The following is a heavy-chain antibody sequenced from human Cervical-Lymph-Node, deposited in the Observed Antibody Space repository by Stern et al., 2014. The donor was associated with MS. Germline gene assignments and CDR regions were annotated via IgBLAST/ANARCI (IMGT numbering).Heavy chain of an antibody. CDR1: GGSISSTNW. V-gene: IGHV4-4*02. CDR2: IFHSGST. D-gene: IGHD2/OR15-2a*01. J-gene: IGHJ4*02. CDR3: ARGSSMVK. Sequence: QVQLQESGPGLVKPSGTLSLTCTVSGGSISSTNWWTWVRQPPGQGLEWIGEIFHSGSTYNSPSLKSRISLSVDKSKNQFFLNLKSVTAADTAVYYCARGSSMVKWGQGILVTVSS.